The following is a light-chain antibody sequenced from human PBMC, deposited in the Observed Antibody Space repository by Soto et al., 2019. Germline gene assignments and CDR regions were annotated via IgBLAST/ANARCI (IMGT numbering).Light chain of an antibody. J-gene: IGKJ4*01. CDR3: QQYGSSPLT. V-gene: IGKV3-20*01. CDR2: GAS. Sequence: EIVLTQSPGTLSLSPGERATLSCRASQSVSSSYLAWYQXXXXXAPRLLIYGASSRATGIPDRFSGSGSGTDFTLTISRLEPEDFAVYYCQQYGSSPLTFGGGTKVEIK. CDR1: QSVSSSY.